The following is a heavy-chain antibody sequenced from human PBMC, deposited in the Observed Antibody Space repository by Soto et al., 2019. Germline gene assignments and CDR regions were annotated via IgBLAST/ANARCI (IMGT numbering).Heavy chain of an antibody. Sequence: QVRLQESGPGLVKPSETLSLTCTVSGVSITNGDYYWSWVRQSPGKGLEWIGYISYSGTTHYNPSLRGPPITSIATSKHLFSRKPPSLSAEDTAIYYWPRTSLNLFRGVIPYYSGMDVGGRGTTCTVAS. CDR1: GVSITNGDYY. V-gene: IGHV4-30-4*01. CDR2: ISYSGTT. CDR3: PRTSLNLFRGVIPYYSGMDV. J-gene: IGHJ6*02. D-gene: IGHD3-10*01.